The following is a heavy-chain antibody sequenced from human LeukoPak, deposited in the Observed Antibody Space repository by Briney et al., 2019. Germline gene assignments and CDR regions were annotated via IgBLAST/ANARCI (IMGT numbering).Heavy chain of an antibody. D-gene: IGHD6-13*01. J-gene: IGHJ6*02. CDR1: GFTFSSYA. Sequence: GGSLRLSCAASGFTFSSYAMSWVRQAPGKGLEWVGRIKSKTDGGTTDYAAPVKGRFTISRDDSKNTLYLQMNSLKTEDTAVYYCTTDSIAAALSPDGMDVWGQGTTVTVSS. CDR2: IKSKTDGGTT. CDR3: TTDSIAAALSPDGMDV. V-gene: IGHV3-15*01.